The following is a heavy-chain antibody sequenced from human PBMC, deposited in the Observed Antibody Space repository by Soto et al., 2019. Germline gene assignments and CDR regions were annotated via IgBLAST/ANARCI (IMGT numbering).Heavy chain of an antibody. J-gene: IGHJ3*02. D-gene: IGHD4-17*01. CDR2: IYYSGNT. V-gene: IGHV4-30-4*01. Sequence: QVQLQESGPGLVKPSQTLSLTCTVSCGSISSGDYYWSWIRQPPGKGLEGIGYIYYSGNTYYNPSIKSRVTISVDTSKTQFSLKLSSVTAADTAVYYCARNMATVTTDDAFDIWGQGTMVTVSS. CDR1: CGSISSGDYY. CDR3: ARNMATVTTDDAFDI.